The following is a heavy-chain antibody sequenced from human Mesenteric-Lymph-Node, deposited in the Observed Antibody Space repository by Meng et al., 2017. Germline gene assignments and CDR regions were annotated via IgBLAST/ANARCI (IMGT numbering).Heavy chain of an antibody. J-gene: IGHJ4*02. CDR1: GVTFSDYW. CDR3: AREGIHDTSGYDNPDF. CDR2: IKQDGSEQ. D-gene: IGHD3-22*01. Sequence: GESLKISCVASGVTFSDYWMSWVRQVPGKGLEWVANIKQDGSEQYYVDSVRGRFTISRDNAKNSLYLQMNSLRAEDTAVYYCAREGIHDTSGYDNPDFWGQGTLVTVSS. V-gene: IGHV3-7*01.